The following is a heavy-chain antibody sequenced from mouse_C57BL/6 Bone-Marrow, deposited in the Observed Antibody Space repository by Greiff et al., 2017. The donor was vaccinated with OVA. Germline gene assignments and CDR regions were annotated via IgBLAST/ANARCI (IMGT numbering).Heavy chain of an antibody. D-gene: IGHD2-1*01. CDR1: GFSLTSYG. Sequence: VNVVESGPGLVAPSQSLSITCTVSGFSLTSYGVHWVRQPPGKGLEWLVVIWSDGSTTYNSALKSRLSISKDNSKSQVFLKMNSLQTDDTAMYYCARHDGNYGHWYFDVWGTGTTVTVSS. CDR3: ARHDGNYGHWYFDV. J-gene: IGHJ1*03. CDR2: IWSDGST. V-gene: IGHV2-6-1*01.